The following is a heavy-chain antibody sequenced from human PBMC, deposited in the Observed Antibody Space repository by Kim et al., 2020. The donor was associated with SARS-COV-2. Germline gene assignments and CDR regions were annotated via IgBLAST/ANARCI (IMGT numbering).Heavy chain of an antibody. V-gene: IGHV4-59*01. Sequence: SETLSLTCTVSGGSISSYYWSWIRQPPGKGLEWIGYIYYSGSTNYNPSLKSRVTISVDTSKNQFSLKLSSVTAADTAVYHCARERPGRGYWFDPWGQGTLVTVSS. CDR1: GGSISSYY. CDR2: IYYSGST. CDR3: ARERPGRGYWFDP. J-gene: IGHJ5*02. D-gene: IGHD2-15*01.